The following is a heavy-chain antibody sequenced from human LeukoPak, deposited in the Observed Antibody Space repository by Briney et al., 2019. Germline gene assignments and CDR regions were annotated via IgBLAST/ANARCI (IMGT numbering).Heavy chain of an antibody. CDR1: GFTFSSYA. V-gene: IGHV3-7*01. CDR3: ARVHIVRGIDP. J-gene: IGHJ5*02. CDR2: IKQDGSEK. D-gene: IGHD3-10*01. Sequence: GGSLRLSCAASGFTFSSYAMSWVRQAPGKGLEWVANIKQDGSEKYYVDSVKGRFTISRDNAKNSLYLQMNSLRAEDTAVYYCARVHIVRGIDPWGQGTLVTVSS.